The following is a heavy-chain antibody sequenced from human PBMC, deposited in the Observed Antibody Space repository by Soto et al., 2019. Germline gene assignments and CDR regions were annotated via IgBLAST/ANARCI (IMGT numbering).Heavy chain of an antibody. CDR2: IKQDGSEK. J-gene: IGHJ6*02. D-gene: IGHD2-15*01. CDR1: GFTSRNYW. Sequence: EVQLVESGGGLVQPGGSLRLSCAASGFTSRNYWMSWVRQAPGKGLEWVANIKQDGSEKFYVDSVKGRFTISRDNPKNSLYLQMNSLRAEDTAVYYCTRGTDLGYCIGSSCPGMDVWGQGTTVTVSS. V-gene: IGHV3-7*03. CDR3: TRGTDLGYCIGSSCPGMDV.